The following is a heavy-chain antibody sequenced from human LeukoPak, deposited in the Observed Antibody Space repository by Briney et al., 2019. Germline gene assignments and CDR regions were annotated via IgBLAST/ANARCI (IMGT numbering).Heavy chain of an antibody. CDR3: ARSPTKRVPEDY. J-gene: IGHJ4*02. D-gene: IGHD2-2*01. V-gene: IGHV4-30-4*07. Sequence: SQTLSLTCAVSGGSISSGGYSWSWIRQPPGKGLEWIGYIYYSGTTYYNPSLKSRVTISVDKSKNQFSLRLTSVTAADTAVYYCARSPTKRVPEDYWGQGTLVTVSS. CDR1: GGSISSGGYS. CDR2: IYYSGTT.